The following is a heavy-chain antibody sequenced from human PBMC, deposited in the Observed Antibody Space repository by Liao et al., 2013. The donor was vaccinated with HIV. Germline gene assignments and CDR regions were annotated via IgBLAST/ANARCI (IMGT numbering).Heavy chain of an antibody. D-gene: IGHD2-2*01. CDR3: ARDSTGDAFDI. J-gene: IGHJ3*02. Sequence: QLQLQESGPGLVKPSETLSLTCTVSGASISSSSYYWGWIRQPPGKGLEWIGSMDYSGSTYDNPSLQSRVTISIDTSKNQFSLKLTSVTAADTAVYYCARDSTGDAFDIWGQGDNGHRLF. V-gene: IGHV4-39*07. CDR1: GASISSSSYY. CDR2: MDYSGST.